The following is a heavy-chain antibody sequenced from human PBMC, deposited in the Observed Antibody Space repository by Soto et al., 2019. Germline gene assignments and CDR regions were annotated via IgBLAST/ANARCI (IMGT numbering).Heavy chain of an antibody. CDR2: ISGSGGST. CDR3: AKDRYYDSSGSDFDY. D-gene: IGHD3-22*01. CDR1: GFTFSSYA. V-gene: IGHV3-23*01. J-gene: IGHJ4*02. Sequence: GGSLRLSCAASGFTFSSYAMSWVRQAPGKGLEWVSAISGSGGSTYYADSVKGRFTISRDSSKNTLYLQMNSLRAEDTAVYYCAKDRYYDSSGSDFDYWGQGTLVTVSS.